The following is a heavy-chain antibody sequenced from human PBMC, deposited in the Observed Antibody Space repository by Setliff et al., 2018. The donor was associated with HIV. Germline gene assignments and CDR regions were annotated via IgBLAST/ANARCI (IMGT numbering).Heavy chain of an antibody. D-gene: IGHD1-26*01. CDR2: ISAYNGNT. J-gene: IGHJ6*03. CDR1: GYTFSAYG. CDR3: AREASIHAPDPLGVGARSRGSYYMDV. Sequence: ASVKVSCKASGYTFSAYGISWVRQAPGQGLEWMGWISAYNGNTNYAQKLQDRVTMTTDTSTRTAYMELRRLRSDDTAVYYCAREASIHAPDPLGVGARSRGSYYMDVWGKGTTVTVSS. V-gene: IGHV1-18*01.